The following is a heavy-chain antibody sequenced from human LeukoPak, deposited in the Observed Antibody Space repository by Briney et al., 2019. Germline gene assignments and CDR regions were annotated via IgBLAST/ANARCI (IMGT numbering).Heavy chain of an antibody. CDR3: AKDRGDSSSWFDP. Sequence: PGRSLRLSCAASGFTFSSYGMHWVRQAPGKGLEWVAVISYDGSNKYYADSVKGRFTISRDNSKNTLYLQMNSLRAEDTAVYYCAKDRGDSSSWFDPWGQGTLVTVSS. J-gene: IGHJ5*02. CDR2: ISYDGSNK. D-gene: IGHD6-13*01. V-gene: IGHV3-30*18. CDR1: GFTFSSYG.